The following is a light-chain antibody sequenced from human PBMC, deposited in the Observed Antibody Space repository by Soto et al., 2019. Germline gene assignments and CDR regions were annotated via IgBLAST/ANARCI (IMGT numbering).Light chain of an antibody. Sequence: AIRMTQSPSSFSASTGDRVTITCRASQSISSSLAWYQQKPGKAPKVLIHAASTLQRGVPSRFSGSGSGTDFTLTISCLQYEDFATYYCQQYYIYPLTFGGGTKVDIK. CDR2: AAS. CDR1: QSISSS. J-gene: IGKJ4*01. V-gene: IGKV1-8*01. CDR3: QQYYIYPLT.